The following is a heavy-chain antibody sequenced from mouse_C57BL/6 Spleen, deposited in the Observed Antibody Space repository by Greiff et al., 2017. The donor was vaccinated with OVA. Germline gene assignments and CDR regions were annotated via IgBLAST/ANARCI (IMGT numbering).Heavy chain of an antibody. Sequence: EVKVEESGPGLVKPSQSLSLTCSVSGYSITSGYFCCWIRQLPGNQLVWMVYISYDGSNNYNPSLKNKTSITRDTSKNQYFLKLNSVTTEDTATYYCARNVYFDVWGTGTTVTVSS. V-gene: IGHV3-6*01. CDR2: ISYDGSN. CDR3: ARNVYFDV. J-gene: IGHJ1*03. CDR1: GYSITSGYF.